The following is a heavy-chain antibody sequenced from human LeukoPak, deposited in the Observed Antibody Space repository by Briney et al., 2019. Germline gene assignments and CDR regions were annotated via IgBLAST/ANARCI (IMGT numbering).Heavy chain of an antibody. V-gene: IGHV1-46*01. CDR3: ATARDDYIWGSYRYVPWFDP. J-gene: IGHJ5*02. D-gene: IGHD3-16*02. CDR2: INPSGGST. CDR1: GYTFTSYY. Sequence: ASVKVSCKASGYTFTSYYMHWVRQAPGQGLEWMGIINPSGGSTSYAQKFQGRVTMTRDTSTSTVYMELSSLRSEDTAVYYCATARDDYIWGSYRYVPWFDPWGQGTLVTVSS.